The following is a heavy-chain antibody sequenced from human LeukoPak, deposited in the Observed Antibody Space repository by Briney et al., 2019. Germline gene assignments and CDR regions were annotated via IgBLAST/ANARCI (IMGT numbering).Heavy chain of an antibody. Sequence: PGGSLRLSCAASGFTFSTYAMTWGRQGPGQGGEWVSYIRGSGGSTFYADSVKGRFTISRDNTRNTLYLQMNSLRTEDTALYYCARDPNGDYIGAFDIWGQGIMVTVSS. CDR1: GFTFSTYA. D-gene: IGHD2-8*01. J-gene: IGHJ3*02. V-gene: IGHV3-23*01. CDR2: IRGSGGST. CDR3: ARDPNGDYIGAFDI.